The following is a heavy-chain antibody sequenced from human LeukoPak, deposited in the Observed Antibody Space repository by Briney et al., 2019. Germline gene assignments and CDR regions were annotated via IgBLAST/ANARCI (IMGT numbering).Heavy chain of an antibody. CDR3: ARDGPPTTTLWFGGNWFDP. D-gene: IGHD3-10*01. CDR2: ISSSGSTI. Sequence: GGSLRLSCAASGFTFSDYYMSWIRQAPGKGLEWVSYISSSGSTIYYADSVKGRFTISRDNAKNSLYLQMNSLRAEDTAVYYCARDGPPTTTLWFGGNWFDPWGQGTLVTVSS. CDR1: GFTFSDYY. V-gene: IGHV3-11*01. J-gene: IGHJ5*02.